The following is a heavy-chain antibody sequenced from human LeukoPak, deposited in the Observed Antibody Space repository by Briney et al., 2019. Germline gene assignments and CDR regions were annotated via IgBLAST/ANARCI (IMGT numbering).Heavy chain of an antibody. CDR1: GFTFSSYA. Sequence: GGSLRLSCVASGFTFSSYALSWVRQAPGKGLEWVSVISASGVTTYYADSVKGRFTISRDTSKDTVYLQMHSLRAEDTAVYYCAKGDVLPTYPTFDYWGQGTLVTVSP. CDR2: ISASGVTT. D-gene: IGHD3-9*01. CDR3: AKGDVLPTYPTFDY. V-gene: IGHV3-23*01. J-gene: IGHJ4*02.